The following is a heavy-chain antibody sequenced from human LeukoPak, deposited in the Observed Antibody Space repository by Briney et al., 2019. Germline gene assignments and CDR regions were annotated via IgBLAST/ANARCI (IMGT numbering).Heavy chain of an antibody. J-gene: IGHJ6*02. CDR2: INPNTSAT. CDR1: GYNFTGYF. V-gene: IGHV1-2*02. CDR3: ARGLRDSYGYLFVGYYYYGMDV. D-gene: IGHD5-18*01. Sequence: ASVKVSCKPSGYNFTGYFMLLVRQAPGQGLECMAWINPNTSATGYAQRFQGRVTMTRDTSITTAHMDLTRLRSDDTAVYHCARGLRDSYGYLFVGYYYYGMDVWGQGTTVTVSS.